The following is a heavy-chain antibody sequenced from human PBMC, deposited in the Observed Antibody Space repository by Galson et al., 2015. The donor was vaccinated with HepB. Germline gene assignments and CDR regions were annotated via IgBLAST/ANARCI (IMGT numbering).Heavy chain of an antibody. CDR3: ARGSTPQASDSGSYPVDY. CDR2: ISYDGSNK. D-gene: IGHD1-26*01. J-gene: IGHJ4*02. V-gene: IGHV3-30-3*01. Sequence: SLRLSCAASGFTFSSYAMHWVRQAPGKGLEWVAVISYDGSNKYYADSVKGRFTISRDNSKNTLYLQMNSLRAEDTAVYYCARGSTPQASDSGSYPVDYWGQGTLVTVSS. CDR1: GFTFSSYA.